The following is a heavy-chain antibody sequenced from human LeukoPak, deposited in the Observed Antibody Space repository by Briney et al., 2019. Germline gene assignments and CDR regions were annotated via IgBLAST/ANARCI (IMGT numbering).Heavy chain of an antibody. CDR2: TYYRSKWYN. D-gene: IGHD3-16*02. CDR3: AREGGGNYDYVWGSYRPLNYFDY. Sequence: SQTLSLTCAISGDSVSSNSVAWNWIRQSPSRGLEWLGRTYYRSKWYNDYAVSVKSRITINPDTSKNQFSLQLNSVTPEDTAEYYCAREGGGNYDYVWGSYRPLNYFDYWGQGTLVTVS. J-gene: IGHJ4*02. CDR1: GDSVSSNSVA. V-gene: IGHV6-1*01.